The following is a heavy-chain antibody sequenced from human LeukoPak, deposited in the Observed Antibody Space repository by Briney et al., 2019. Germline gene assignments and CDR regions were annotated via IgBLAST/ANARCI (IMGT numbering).Heavy chain of an antibody. V-gene: IGHV1-2*02. CDR1: GYTFTGYY. J-gene: IGHJ5*02. D-gene: IGHD2-2*01. Sequence: ASVKVSCKASGYTFTGYYMHWVRQAPGQGLEWMGWINPNSGGTNYAQKFQGRVTMTRDTSISTAYMELSRLRSDDTAVYYCARDIDCSSTSCYHPWGQGTLVTVPS. CDR3: ARDIDCSSTSCYHP. CDR2: INPNSGGT.